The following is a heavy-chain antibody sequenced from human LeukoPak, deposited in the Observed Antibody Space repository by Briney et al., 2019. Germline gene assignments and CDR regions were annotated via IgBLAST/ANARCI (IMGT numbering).Heavy chain of an antibody. Sequence: GGSLRLSCAASGFTFSSYAMSWVRQAPGKGLEWVSAISGSGGSTYYADSVKGRFTISRDNSKNTLYLQMNSLRAEDTAVYYCARDRVVGADLCYFDYWGQGTLVTVSS. V-gene: IGHV3-23*01. CDR3: ARDRVVGADLCYFDY. J-gene: IGHJ4*02. CDR1: GFTFSSYA. D-gene: IGHD1-26*01. CDR2: ISGSGGST.